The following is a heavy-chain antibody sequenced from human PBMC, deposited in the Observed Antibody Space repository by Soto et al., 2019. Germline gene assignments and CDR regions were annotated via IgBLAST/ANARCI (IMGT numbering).Heavy chain of an antibody. Sequence: QVRLQESGPGLVRPSQTLSLTCSVPGDSLTIGGHYWTWIRQHPGKGLEWIGYIYHSGSTYYSPSLKSRVTISVDTSENQFSLKLTSMTAADTAVYYCARGGDGFDLWGQGKMVTVSS. CDR2: IYHSGST. CDR3: ARGGDGFDL. CDR1: GDSLTIGGHY. J-gene: IGHJ3*01. V-gene: IGHV4-31*03.